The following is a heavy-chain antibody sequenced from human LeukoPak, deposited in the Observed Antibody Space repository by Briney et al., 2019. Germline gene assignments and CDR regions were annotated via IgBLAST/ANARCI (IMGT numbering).Heavy chain of an antibody. J-gene: IGHJ4*02. V-gene: IGHV3-7*03. CDR3: ARDFGYCSTTSCYDQ. CDR2: KKQDGSEK. CDR1: GFTFSSYW. D-gene: IGHD2-2*03. Sequence: GGSLRLSCVASGFTFSSYWMSWVRQAPGKGLEWVANKKQDGSEKYYVDSAKGRFTISRDDAKNSLYLQMNSLRVEDTAVYSCARDFGYCSTTSCYDQWGQGTLVTVSS.